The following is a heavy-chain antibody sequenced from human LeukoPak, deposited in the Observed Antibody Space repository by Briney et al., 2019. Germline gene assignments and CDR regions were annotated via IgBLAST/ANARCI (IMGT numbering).Heavy chain of an antibody. CDR3: ATVVRPATMDMVFDY. CDR2: ISYSAGST. CDR1: GFTFSSYA. Sequence: GGSLRLSCAASGFTFSSYAMSWVRQAPGKGLDWVSSISYSAGSTYYADSVKGRFTISRDSSTNTLYLQMNSLRAEDTALYYCATVVRPATMDMVFDYWGQGTLVTVST. V-gene: IGHV3-23*01. J-gene: IGHJ4*02. D-gene: IGHD2-2*01.